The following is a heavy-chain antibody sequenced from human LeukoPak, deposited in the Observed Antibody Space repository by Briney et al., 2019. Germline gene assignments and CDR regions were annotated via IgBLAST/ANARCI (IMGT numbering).Heavy chain of an antibody. D-gene: IGHD1-1*01. J-gene: IGHJ4*02. Sequence: GGSLRLSCAASGFTFNRSWMNWGRQAPGKGLEWVANMDPSGSQKRYVQSVKGRFTICKDNPGTSLYLQMYSLRAEDTAIYYCAIWTSGNYWGQGTPVTVSS. CDR3: AIWTSGNY. CDR2: MDPSGSQK. CDR1: GFTFNRSW. V-gene: IGHV3-7*01.